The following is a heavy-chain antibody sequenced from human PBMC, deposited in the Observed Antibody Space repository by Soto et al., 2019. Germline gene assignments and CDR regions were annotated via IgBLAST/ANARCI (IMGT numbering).Heavy chain of an antibody. J-gene: IGHJ6*02. V-gene: IGHV4-31*03. D-gene: IGHD3-3*01. Sequence: SETLSLTCTVSGGSISSGGYYWRWIRQHPGKGLVWIGYIYYSGRTYYNPSLKGRATISVDRSKKQFALKLSDVCAAGTDVYDCARVLSDCWSGYYQNYYYGMDVGGQGTTVTVS. CDR3: ARVLSDCWSGYYQNYYYGMDV. CDR2: IYYSGRT. CDR1: GGSISSGGYY.